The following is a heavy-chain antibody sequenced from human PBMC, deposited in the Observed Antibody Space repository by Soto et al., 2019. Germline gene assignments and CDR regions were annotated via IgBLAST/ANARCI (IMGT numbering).Heavy chain of an antibody. CDR1: GYSFTSYW. Sequence: PGESLKISCKGSGYSFTSYWIGWVRQMPGKGLEWMGIIYPGDSDTRYSPSFQGQVTISADKSISTAYLQWSSLKASDTAIYYCARHHYYDSSGYFPDPDYWGQGTLVTVSS. CDR2: IYPGDSDT. V-gene: IGHV5-51*01. CDR3: ARHHYYDSSGYFPDPDY. D-gene: IGHD3-22*01. J-gene: IGHJ4*02.